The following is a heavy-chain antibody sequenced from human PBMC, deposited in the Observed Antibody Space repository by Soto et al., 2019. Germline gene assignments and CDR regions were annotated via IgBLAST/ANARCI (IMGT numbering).Heavy chain of an antibody. J-gene: IGHJ5*02. V-gene: IGHV2-26*01. D-gene: IGHD2-15*01. CDR3: ARGYCSGGSCYSEVGWFDP. Sequence: QVTLKESGPVLVKPTETLTLTCTVSGFSLSNARMGVSWIRQPPGKALEWLAHIFSNDEKSYSTSLKSRLTISKDTSKSQVVLTMTNMDPVDTATYYCARGYCSGGSCYSEVGWFDPWGQGTLVTVSS. CDR1: GFSLSNARMG. CDR2: IFSNDEK.